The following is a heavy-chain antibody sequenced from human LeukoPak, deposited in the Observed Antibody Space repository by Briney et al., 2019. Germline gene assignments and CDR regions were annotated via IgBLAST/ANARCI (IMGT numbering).Heavy chain of an antibody. V-gene: IGHV3-23*01. CDR3: AKASFPSGSYYFDY. Sequence: GGSLRLSCATSGFTFSSYAMSWVRQAPGKGLEWVSAISGSGGSTYYADSVKGRFTISRDNSKNTLYLQMNSLRAEDTAVYYCAKASFPSGSYYFDYWGQGTLVTVSS. CDR2: ISGSGGST. CDR1: GFTFSSYA. J-gene: IGHJ4*02. D-gene: IGHD1-26*01.